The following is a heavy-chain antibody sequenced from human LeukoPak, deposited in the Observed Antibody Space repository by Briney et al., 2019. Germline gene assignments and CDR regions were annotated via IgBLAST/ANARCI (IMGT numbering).Heavy chain of an antibody. D-gene: IGHD2-21*01. CDR1: GVSVSDGRYY. CDR3: ATPYCGRISCVDVFKT. Sequence: SQTQSLTCNVSGVSVSDGRYYWAWIRQQPGKGLEWIGYKYYSGSAKYNPSLKSRLTISIDGSKNQFSLQLSSVSAADTATYFCATPYCGRISCVDVFKTWGQGTRVTASS. CDR2: KYYSGSA. V-gene: IGHV4-31*03. J-gene: IGHJ3*01.